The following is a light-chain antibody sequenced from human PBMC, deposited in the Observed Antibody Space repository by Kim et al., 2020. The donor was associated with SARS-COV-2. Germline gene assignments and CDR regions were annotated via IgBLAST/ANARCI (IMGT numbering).Light chain of an antibody. CDR2: DVT. J-gene: IGLJ2*01. V-gene: IGLV2-11*01. CDR3: CSYAGRYTWI. Sequence: QSALTQPRSVSGSPGQSVTISYTGTSSDVGRYNSVSWYQQHPGKAPKLMISDVTDRHSGVPDRFSGFKSGNTASLTISGLQAEEEADYYCCSYAGRYTWIFGGGTQLTVL. CDR1: SSDVGRYNS.